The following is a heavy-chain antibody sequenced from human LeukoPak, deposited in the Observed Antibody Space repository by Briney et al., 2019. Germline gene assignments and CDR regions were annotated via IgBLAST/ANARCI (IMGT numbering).Heavy chain of an antibody. V-gene: IGHV3-23*01. Sequence: PGGSLRLSCAASGFTFSSYAMSWVRQAPGKGLEWVSAISGSGGSTYYADSVKGRFTISRDNSKNTLYLQMDSLRAEDTAVYYCAKDLTMVRGVNYYFDYWGQGTLVTVSS. CDR3: AKDLTMVRGVNYYFDY. J-gene: IGHJ4*02. D-gene: IGHD3-10*01. CDR2: ISGSGGST. CDR1: GFTFSSYA.